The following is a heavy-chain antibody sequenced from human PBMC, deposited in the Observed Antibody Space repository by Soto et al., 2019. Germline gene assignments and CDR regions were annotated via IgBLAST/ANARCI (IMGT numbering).Heavy chain of an antibody. CDR1: GFTFSSYW. J-gene: IGHJ3*02. Sequence: GGSLRLSCAASGFTFSSYWMSWVRQAPGKGLEWVANIKQDGSENYYVDSVKGRFTISRDNAKNSLYLQMNSLRAEDTAVYYCARYYTPDCSSTSFYDAFDIWGQGTMVTVSS. CDR3: ARYYTPDCSSTSFYDAFDI. CDR2: IKQDGSEN. V-gene: IGHV3-7*01. D-gene: IGHD2-2*01.